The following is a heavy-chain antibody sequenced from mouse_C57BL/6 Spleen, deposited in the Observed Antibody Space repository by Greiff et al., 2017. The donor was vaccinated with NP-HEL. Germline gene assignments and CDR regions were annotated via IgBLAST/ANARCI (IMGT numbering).Heavy chain of an antibody. CDR1: GYPFTSYW. V-gene: IGHV1-52*01. CDR2: IDPSDSET. D-gene: IGHD1-1*01. J-gene: IGHJ3*01. Sequence: QVQLQQPGAELVRPGSSVKLSCKASGYPFTSYWMHWVKQRPIQGLEWIGNIDPSDSETHYNQKFKDKATLTVDKSSSTAYMQLSSLTSEDSAVYYCASQYYGSSPWFAYWGQGTLVTVSA. CDR3: ASQYYGSSPWFAY.